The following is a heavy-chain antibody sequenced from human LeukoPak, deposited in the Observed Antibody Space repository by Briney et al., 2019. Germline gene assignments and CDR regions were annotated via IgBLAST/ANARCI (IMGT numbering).Heavy chain of an antibody. D-gene: IGHD3-22*01. CDR3: ARMYYYDSSGYYSCFDY. J-gene: IGHJ4*02. CDR2: ITSSSRCT. Sequence: GGFLRLSCAASVFTFSTYNMNWVRQAPGKGLEWVSSITSSSRCTFYADPVKGRFTISRDNAKNSLYLQMNSLRAEDTAIYYCARMYYYDSSGYYSCFDYWGQGTLVTVSS. V-gene: IGHV3-21*06. CDR1: VFTFSTYN.